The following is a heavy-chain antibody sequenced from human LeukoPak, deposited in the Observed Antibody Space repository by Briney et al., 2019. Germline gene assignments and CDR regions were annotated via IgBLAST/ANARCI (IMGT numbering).Heavy chain of an antibody. Sequence: SETLSLTCTVYGGSFSGYYWSWIRQPPGKGLEWIGSIYYSGSTYYNPSLKSRVTISVDTSKNQFSLKLSSVTAADTAVYYCARDYYDSSGDPFDYWGQGTLVTVSS. CDR2: IYYSGST. CDR3: ARDYYDSSGDPFDY. CDR1: GGSFSGYY. V-gene: IGHV4-34*01. J-gene: IGHJ4*02. D-gene: IGHD3-22*01.